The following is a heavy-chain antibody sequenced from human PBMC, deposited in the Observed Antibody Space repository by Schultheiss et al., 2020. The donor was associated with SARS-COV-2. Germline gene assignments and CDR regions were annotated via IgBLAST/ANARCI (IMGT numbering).Heavy chain of an antibody. CDR3: ANHWGVLRFLEWLSPSAEFDY. J-gene: IGHJ4*02. CDR2: IYSGGST. V-gene: IGHV3-53*01. CDR1: GFTVSSNY. D-gene: IGHD3-3*01. Sequence: GESLKISCAASGFTVSSNYMSWVRQAPGKGLEWVSVIYSGGSTYYADSVKGRFTISRDNSKNTLYLQMNSLRAEDTAVYYCANHWGVLRFLEWLSPSAEFDYWGQGTLVTVSS.